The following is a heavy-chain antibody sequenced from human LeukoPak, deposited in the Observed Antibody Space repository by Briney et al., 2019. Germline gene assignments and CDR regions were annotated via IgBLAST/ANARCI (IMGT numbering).Heavy chain of an antibody. CDR2: ISHTSLNI. J-gene: IGHJ4*02. Sequence: GESLRLSCAASGFTFSNYGMNWVREAPGKGLEWVSSISHTSLNIYYADSVKGRFTISRDNAKNTLYLQMSSLRAEDTAIYYCTYSGGTFPYYFDYWGQGTLVTVSS. CDR1: GFTFSNYG. D-gene: IGHD2-21*01. CDR3: TYSGGTFPYYFDY. V-gene: IGHV3-21*06.